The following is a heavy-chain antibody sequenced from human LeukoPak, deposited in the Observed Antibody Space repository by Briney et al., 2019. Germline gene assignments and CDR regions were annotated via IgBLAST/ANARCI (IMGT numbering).Heavy chain of an antibody. J-gene: IGHJ4*02. CDR2: MSYSGGT. V-gene: IGHV4-39*01. Sequence: SETLSLTCTVSGGSLSSSTYYWDWIRQPPGKGLEWLGYMSYSGGTYYNPSLKSRVTISVDTSKNQFSLKLSSVTAADTAVYYCARSAYYGSGSYYNWWGQGTLVTVSS. CDR1: GGSLSSSTYY. CDR3: ARSAYYGSGSYYNW. D-gene: IGHD3-10*01.